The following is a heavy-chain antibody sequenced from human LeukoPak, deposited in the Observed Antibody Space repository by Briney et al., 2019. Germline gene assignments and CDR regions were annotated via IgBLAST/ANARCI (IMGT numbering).Heavy chain of an antibody. CDR1: GFTFSSYW. Sequence: GGSLRLSCAASGFTFSSYWMHWVRQAPGKGLVWVSRINSDGSSTSYADSVKGRFTISRDNAKNTLYLQMNSLRAEDTAVYYCAREGGLPQDYYYYYGMDAWGQGTTVTVSS. J-gene: IGHJ6*02. V-gene: IGHV3-74*01. D-gene: IGHD1-26*01. CDR3: AREGGLPQDYYYYYGMDA. CDR2: INSDGSST.